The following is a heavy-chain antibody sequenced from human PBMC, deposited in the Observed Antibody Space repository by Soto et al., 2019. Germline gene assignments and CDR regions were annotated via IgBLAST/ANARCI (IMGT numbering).Heavy chain of an antibody. Sequence: GGSLRLSCAASGFTFSSYAMSWVRQAPGKGLEWVSTISASGGSTYYADSVKGRFTISRDNSKNTLYLEMNSLRAEDTAVYYCVNYYGSGSPEYNWFDPWGQGTLVTVSS. CDR2: ISASGGST. D-gene: IGHD3-10*01. CDR1: GFTFSSYA. CDR3: VNYYGSGSPEYNWFDP. J-gene: IGHJ5*02. V-gene: IGHV3-23*01.